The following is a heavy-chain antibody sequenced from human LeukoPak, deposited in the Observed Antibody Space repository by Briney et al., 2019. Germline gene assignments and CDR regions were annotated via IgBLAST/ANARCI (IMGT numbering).Heavy chain of an antibody. CDR3: ARGGYCSGGSCYPGSGGMDV. D-gene: IGHD2-15*01. CDR1: GFTFSSYA. V-gene: IGHV3-30*04. Sequence: GGSVRLSCAASGFTFSSYAMHWVRQAPGKELKWVAVISYDGSNKYYADSVKGRFTISRENSKNTLYLQMNSLRAEDTAVYYCARGGYCSGGSCYPGSGGMDVWGQGTTVTVSS. CDR2: ISYDGSNK. J-gene: IGHJ6*02.